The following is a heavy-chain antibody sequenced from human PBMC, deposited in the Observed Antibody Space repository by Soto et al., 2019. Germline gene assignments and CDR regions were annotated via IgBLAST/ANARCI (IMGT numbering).Heavy chain of an antibody. V-gene: IGHV4-59*01. CDR2: IYSSGRT. CDR1: GGSISSYF. J-gene: IGHJ4*02. D-gene: IGHD1-1*01. Sequence: SETLSLTCTVSGGSISSYFWTWIRQPPGRGLEWIGYIYSSGRTNYSPSLKSRVTISVDTSKNQFSLKLRSVTAADTAVYYCTSGVNWNDVSDYWGQGTLVTGSS. CDR3: TSGVNWNDVSDY.